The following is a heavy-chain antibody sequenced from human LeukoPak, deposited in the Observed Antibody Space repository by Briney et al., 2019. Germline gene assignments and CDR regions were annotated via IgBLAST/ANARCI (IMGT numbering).Heavy chain of an antibody. CDR1: GFTFDDYA. Sequence: GRSPRLSCAASGFTFDDYAMHWVRQSPGKGLEWVIGISWNSGSIGYADSVKGRFTISRDNPKNSLYLHMNSLRAEDTALYYCAKDRGSSGWPNWFDPWGQGTLVTVSS. V-gene: IGHV3-9*01. CDR2: ISWNSGSI. CDR3: AKDRGSSGWPNWFDP. J-gene: IGHJ5*02. D-gene: IGHD6-19*01.